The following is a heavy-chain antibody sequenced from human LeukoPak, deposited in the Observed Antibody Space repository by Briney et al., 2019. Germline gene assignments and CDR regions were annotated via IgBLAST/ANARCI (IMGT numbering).Heavy chain of an antibody. V-gene: IGHV1-8*01. J-gene: IGHJ4*02. CDR2: MNPNSGNT. D-gene: IGHD3-9*01. Sequence: ASVKVSCKASGYTFTSYDINWVRQATGQGLEWMGWMNPNSGNTGYAQKFQGRVSMTRNTSISTAYMELSSLRSEDTAVYYCATAPSRFRYFDWLLYGGGDYWGQGTLVTVSS. CDR1: GYTFTSYD. CDR3: ATAPSRFRYFDWLLYGGGDY.